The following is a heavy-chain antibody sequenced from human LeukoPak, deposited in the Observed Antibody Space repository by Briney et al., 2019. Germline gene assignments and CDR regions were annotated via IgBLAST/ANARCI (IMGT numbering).Heavy chain of an antibody. J-gene: IGHJ6*02. CDR3: ARGTVVTPSAYYYGMDV. Sequence: PGGSLRLSCAASGFTFSSYGMHWVRQAPGMGLEWVAVISYDGSNKYYADSVKGRFTISRDNSKNTLYLQMNSLRAEDMAVYYCARGTVVTPSAYYYGMDVWGQGTTVTVSS. CDR1: GFTFSSYG. V-gene: IGHV3-30*03. CDR2: ISYDGSNK. D-gene: IGHD4-23*01.